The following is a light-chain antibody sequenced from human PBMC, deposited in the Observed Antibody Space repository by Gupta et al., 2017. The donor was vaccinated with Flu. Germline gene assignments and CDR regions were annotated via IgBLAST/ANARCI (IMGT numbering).Light chain of an antibody. V-gene: IGLV3-21*02. Sequence: GGNIIGSKIVHWYRHKPGQAPELVLYDDDDRPSGIPDRISGSNSGHTATLTITRVEAGDEADYCCQVWDSTNYDVFGSGTKVTVL. J-gene: IGLJ1*01. CDR2: DDD. CDR1: IIGSKI. CDR3: QVWDSTNYDV.